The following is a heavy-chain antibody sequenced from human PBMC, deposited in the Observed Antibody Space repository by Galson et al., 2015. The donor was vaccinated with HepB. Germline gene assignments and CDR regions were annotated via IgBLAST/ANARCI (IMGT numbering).Heavy chain of an antibody. CDR3: AKDLTARTRTSY. D-gene: IGHD1-20*01. CDR2: ISGSGGST. CDR1: GFSFSSYA. V-gene: IGHV3-23*01. J-gene: IGHJ4*02. Sequence: SLRLSCAASGFSFSSYAMSWVRQAPGKGLEWVSAISGSGGSTYHADSVKGRFTISRDNSKNTLYLQMNSLRAEDTAVYYCAKDLTARTRTSYWGQGTLVTVSS.